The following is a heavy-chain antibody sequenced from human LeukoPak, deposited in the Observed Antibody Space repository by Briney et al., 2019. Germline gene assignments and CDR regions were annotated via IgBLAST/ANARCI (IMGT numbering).Heavy chain of an antibody. D-gene: IGHD4-17*01. Sequence: GRSLRLSCAASGFTFDDYAMHWVRQAPGKGLEWVSGISWNSGSIGYADSVKGRFTISRGNAKNSLYLQMNSLRAEDMALYYCAKGMATVTTRAFDIWGQGTMVTVSS. CDR2: ISWNSGSI. V-gene: IGHV3-9*03. CDR3: AKGMATVTTRAFDI. J-gene: IGHJ3*02. CDR1: GFTFDDYA.